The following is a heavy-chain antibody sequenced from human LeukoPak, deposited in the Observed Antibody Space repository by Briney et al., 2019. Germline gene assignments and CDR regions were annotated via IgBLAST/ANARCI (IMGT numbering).Heavy chain of an antibody. CDR1: GGSISSGAYY. D-gene: IGHD5-12*01. J-gene: IGHJ4*02. V-gene: IGHV4-31*03. CDR3: VSGNGYDFRYFDY. Sequence: PSQTLSLTCTVSGGSISSGAYYWSWIRQHPGKGLEWIGYIYYSGGTYYNPSLKSRVTISVDTSKNQFSLRLSSVTASDTAVYYCVSGNGYDFRYFDYWGQGTLVTVSS. CDR2: IYYSGGT.